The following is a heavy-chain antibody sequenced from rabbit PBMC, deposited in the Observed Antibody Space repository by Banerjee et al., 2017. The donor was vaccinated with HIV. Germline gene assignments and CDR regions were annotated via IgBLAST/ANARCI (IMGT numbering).Heavy chain of an antibody. CDR1: GVSFSSNNY. CDR2: IDTGSSGFT. J-gene: IGHJ4*01. V-gene: IGHV1S40*01. Sequence: QSLEESGGDLVKPGASLTLTCTASGVSFSSNNYMCWVRQAPGKGLEWIACIDTGSSGFTYFASWAKGRFTISKTSSTTVTLQMTSLTAADTATYFCARGSATMTMVITGYYLGLWGPGTLVTVS. CDR3: ARGSATMTMVITGYYLGL. D-gene: IGHD2-1*01.